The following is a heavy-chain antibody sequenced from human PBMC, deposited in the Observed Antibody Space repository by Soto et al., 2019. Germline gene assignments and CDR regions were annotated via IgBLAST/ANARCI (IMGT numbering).Heavy chain of an antibody. CDR1: GYTFTSYY. Sequence: VASVKVSCKASGYTFTSYYMHWVRQAPGQGLEWMGIINPSGGSTSYAQKFQGRVTMTRDTSTSTVYMELSSLRSEDTAVYYYNRIPHDRVVAGTGNYWGQGTLVTVSS. CDR3: NRIPHDRVVAGTGNY. CDR2: INPSGGST. V-gene: IGHV1-46*03. J-gene: IGHJ4*02. D-gene: IGHD6-19*01.